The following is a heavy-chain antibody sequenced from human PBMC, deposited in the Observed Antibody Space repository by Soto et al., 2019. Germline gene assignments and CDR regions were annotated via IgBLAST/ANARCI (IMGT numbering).Heavy chain of an antibody. V-gene: IGHV1-69*01. D-gene: IGHD3-10*01. CDR3: ARGRGHMVRGVTPPFPH. Sequence: QVQLVQSGAEVKKPGSSVKVSCKASGGTFSSYAISWVRQAPGQGLEWMGGIIPIFGTANYAQKFQGRVTNSADESTSKAYMEVSSLRSEDTAVYYCARGRGHMVRGVTPPFPHWGQGTLVTVSS. CDR2: IIPIFGTA. CDR1: GGTFSSYA. J-gene: IGHJ1*01.